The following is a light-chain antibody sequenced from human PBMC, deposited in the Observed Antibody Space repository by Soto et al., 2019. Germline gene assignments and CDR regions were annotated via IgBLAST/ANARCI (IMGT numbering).Light chain of an antibody. Sequence: EIVLTQSPATLSLSPGERATLSCRASQSVRSYLAWFRQKPGQAPRLLIYDASNRASGIPARIGGSGSGTDFTLTISSLEPEDFAVYYCQQRSNWPITFGQGTRLEIK. CDR1: QSVRSY. CDR3: QQRSNWPIT. CDR2: DAS. V-gene: IGKV3-11*01. J-gene: IGKJ5*01.